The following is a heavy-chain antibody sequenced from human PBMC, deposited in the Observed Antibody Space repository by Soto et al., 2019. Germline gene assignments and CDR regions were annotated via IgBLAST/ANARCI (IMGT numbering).Heavy chain of an antibody. CDR3: ASQATGWYPDY. CDR2: IYDSGST. D-gene: IGHD6-19*01. V-gene: IGHV4-31*03. J-gene: IGHJ4*02. Sequence: QVELQESGPGLVKPSQTLSLTCTVSGGSISSGGYYWSWVRQHPGKGLEGIGYIYDSGSTYYNPSLKSRVTISIDTSKNQFSLKLTSVTAADTAVYYCASQATGWYPDYWGQGTLVTVSS. CDR1: GGSISSGGYY.